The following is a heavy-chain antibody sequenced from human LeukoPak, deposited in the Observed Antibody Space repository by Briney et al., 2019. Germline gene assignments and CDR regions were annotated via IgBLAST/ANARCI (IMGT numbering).Heavy chain of an antibody. D-gene: IGHD2-2*01. V-gene: IGHV3-23*01. Sequence: PGGSLRLSCAASGFTFRSYDMSWVRQAPGKGLEWVSTLSGSGDSTYYADSVKGRFTISRDNSKNTLFLPMNSMRAEDTGVYYCAKEVWSAMYYFDFWGQGTLVTVSS. J-gene: IGHJ4*02. CDR1: GFTFRSYD. CDR3: AKEVWSAMYYFDF. CDR2: LSGSGDST.